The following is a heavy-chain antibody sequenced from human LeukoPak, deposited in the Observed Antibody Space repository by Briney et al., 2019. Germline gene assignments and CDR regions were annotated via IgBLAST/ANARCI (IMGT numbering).Heavy chain of an antibody. D-gene: IGHD1-26*01. V-gene: IGHV4-61*01. CDR2: IYYRGST. Sequence: SETLSLTCTVSGGSVSSGSYYWSWIRQPPGKGLEWIGYIYYRGSTNYNPSLKSRVTISVDTSKNQFSLKLSSVTAADTAVYYCARAKVGAIDYWGQGTLVTVSS. CDR3: ARAKVGAIDY. J-gene: IGHJ4*02. CDR1: GGSVSSGSYY.